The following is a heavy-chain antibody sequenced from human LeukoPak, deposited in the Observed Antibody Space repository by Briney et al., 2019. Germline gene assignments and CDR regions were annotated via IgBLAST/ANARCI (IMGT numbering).Heavy chain of an antibody. CDR3: ARYGDYYFDY. D-gene: IGHD4-17*01. J-gene: IGHJ4*02. Sequence: SETLSLTCAVYGGSFSGYYWSWIRQPPGKGLEWIGEINHSGSTNYNPSLKSRVTISVDTSKNQFSLKLSSVTAADTAVYYCARYGDYYFDYWGQGTLVTVSS. CDR1: GGSFSGYY. CDR2: INHSGST. V-gene: IGHV4-34*01.